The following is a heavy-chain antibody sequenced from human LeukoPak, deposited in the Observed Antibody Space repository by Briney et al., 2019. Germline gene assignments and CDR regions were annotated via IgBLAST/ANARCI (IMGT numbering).Heavy chain of an antibody. CDR2: IYTSGST. V-gene: IGHV4-4*07. J-gene: IGHJ3*02. Sequence: SETLSLTCTVSGASISNYHWSWIRQPAGKGLEWLGRIYTSGSTNYSPSLKSRLTMSVDTSKNQFSLKLTSVTAADTAVYYCARGGAAAGAFDIWGQGTMVTVSS. CDR1: GASISNYH. CDR3: ARGGAAAGAFDI. D-gene: IGHD6-13*01.